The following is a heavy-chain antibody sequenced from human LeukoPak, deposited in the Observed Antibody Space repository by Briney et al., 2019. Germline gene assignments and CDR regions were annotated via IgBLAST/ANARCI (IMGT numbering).Heavy chain of an antibody. D-gene: IGHD3-3*01. V-gene: IGHV1-69*13. CDR2: IIPIFGTV. Sequence: GASVKVSCKASGGTFSSFVISWVRQAPGQGLEWMGGIIPIFGTVNYAQKFQGRVTITADESTSTAYMELSSLRSEDTAVYYCARSITIFGVVYYYYMDVWGKGTTVTVSS. J-gene: IGHJ6*03. CDR1: GGTFSSFV. CDR3: ARSITIFGVVYYYYMDV.